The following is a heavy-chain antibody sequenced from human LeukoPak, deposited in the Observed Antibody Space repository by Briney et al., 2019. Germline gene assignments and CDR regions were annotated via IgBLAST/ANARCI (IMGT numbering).Heavy chain of an antibody. V-gene: IGHV4-4*07. J-gene: IGHJ6*03. CDR1: GDSISNYY. Sequence: SETLSLTCTVSGDSISNYYWSWVRQPAGKGLEWIGRIYTSGSTNYNPSLKSRVTMSVDTSKNQFSLKLSSVTAADTAVYYCASRLLSSSWPLYYYYYYMDVWGKGTTVTVSS. CDR2: IYTSGST. D-gene: IGHD6-13*01. CDR3: ASRLLSSSWPLYYYYYYMDV.